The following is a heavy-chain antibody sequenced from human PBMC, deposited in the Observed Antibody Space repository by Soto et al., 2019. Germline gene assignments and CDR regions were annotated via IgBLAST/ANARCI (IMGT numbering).Heavy chain of an antibody. CDR2: IYHSGST. Sequence: QVQLQESGPRLVKPSQTLSLTCTVSGGSISSGGYYWSWIRQHPGKGLEWIGYIYHSGSTYYNPSLKSRVTISVDTSKNQFSLKLSSVTAADTAVYYCAREAAGILNWFDPWGQGTLVTVSS. CDR1: GGSISSGGYY. V-gene: IGHV4-31*03. CDR3: AREAAGILNWFDP. D-gene: IGHD6-25*01. J-gene: IGHJ5*02.